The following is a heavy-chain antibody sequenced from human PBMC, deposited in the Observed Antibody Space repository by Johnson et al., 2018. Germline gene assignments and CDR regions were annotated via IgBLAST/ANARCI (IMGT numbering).Heavy chain of an antibody. CDR1: GFTFSSYA. V-gene: IGHV3-30-3*01. CDR2: ISYDGTNK. J-gene: IGHJ6*03. CDR3: ARDSGRGWYGYYYYMDV. Sequence: VQLVESGGGVVQPGRSLRLSCAASGFTFSSYAMRWVRQAPGKGLEWVAVISYDGTNKYYADSVKGRFTISRENSKNTLYLQMNSLRAEDTAGYYCARDSGRGWYGYYYYMDVWGKGTTVTVSS. D-gene: IGHD6-19*01.